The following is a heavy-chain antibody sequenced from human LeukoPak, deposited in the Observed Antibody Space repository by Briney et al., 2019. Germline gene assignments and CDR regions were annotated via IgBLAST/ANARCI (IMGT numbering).Heavy chain of an antibody. J-gene: IGHJ5*02. CDR1: GCSISRYY. CDR3: AREELLWFGELLYNWFDP. Sequence: SDTVSVTCTVSGCSISRYYRSWIRQPPGKERDGMGYIYYSGSISYNPSLKSRVTISVAASKNQFSLKLSSVTAADTAVYYCAREELLWFGELLYNWFDPWGQGTLVTVSS. D-gene: IGHD3-10*01. CDR2: IYYSGSI. V-gene: IGHV4-59*01.